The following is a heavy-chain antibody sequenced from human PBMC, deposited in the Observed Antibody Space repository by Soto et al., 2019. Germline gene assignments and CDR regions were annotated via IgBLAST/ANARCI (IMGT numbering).Heavy chain of an antibody. J-gene: IGHJ6*02. CDR2: INPKSGGT. Sequence: ASVKVSCKASGYSFTDYHIHWVRQAPGQGLEWLGRINPKSGGTSTAQKFQGWVTMTTDTSISTASMELTRLSSDDTAIYYCARGDSTDCSNGVCSFFYNHDMDVWGQGTTVTVSS. CDR1: GYSFTDYH. D-gene: IGHD2-8*01. CDR3: ARGDSTDCSNGVCSFFYNHDMDV. V-gene: IGHV1-2*04.